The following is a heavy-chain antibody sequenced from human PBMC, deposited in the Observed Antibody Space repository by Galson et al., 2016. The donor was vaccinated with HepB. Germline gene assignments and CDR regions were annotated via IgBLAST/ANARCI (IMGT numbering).Heavy chain of an antibody. CDR2: LYGGGGT. Sequence: SLRLSCAVSGFRVSAHHVGWFRQAPGKGLACVSVLYGGGGTYHTDSVKGRFSVSRDNSKNIVYLQMNSLRADDTAVYYCVGYGGNSVWGQGTLVTVSS. J-gene: IGHJ4*02. D-gene: IGHD4-23*01. CDR1: GFRVSAHH. CDR3: VGYGGNSV. V-gene: IGHV3-53*01.